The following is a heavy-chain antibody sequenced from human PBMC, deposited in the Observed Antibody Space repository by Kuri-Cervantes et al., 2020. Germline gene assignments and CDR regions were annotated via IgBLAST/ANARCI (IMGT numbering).Heavy chain of an antibody. CDR3: ARDLESIVVVPAAIDY. Sequence: GGSLRLSCAASGFTFSSYSMNWVRQAPGKGLEWVSYISSSSSTIYYADSVKGRFTISRDKSKNTLYLQMNSLRVEDTAVYYCARDLESIVVVPAAIDYWGQGTLVTVSS. CDR1: GFTFSSYS. V-gene: IGHV3-48*01. CDR2: ISSSSSTI. D-gene: IGHD2-2*01. J-gene: IGHJ4*02.